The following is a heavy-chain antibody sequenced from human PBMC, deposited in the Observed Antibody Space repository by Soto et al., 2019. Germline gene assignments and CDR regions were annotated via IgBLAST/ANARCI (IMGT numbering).Heavy chain of an antibody. V-gene: IGHV6-1*01. CDR3: ARDPGPPLYSSGWTFDY. J-gene: IGHJ4*02. CDR2: TYYRSRWYN. CDR1: GDSVSSNSAA. D-gene: IGHD6-19*01. Sequence: SQTLSLTCAISGDSVSSNSAAWNWIRQSPSRGLEWLGRTYYRSRWYNDCAVSVKSRITINPDTSKNQFSLQLNSVTPEDTAVYYCARDPGPPLYSSGWTFDYWGQGTLVTVSS.